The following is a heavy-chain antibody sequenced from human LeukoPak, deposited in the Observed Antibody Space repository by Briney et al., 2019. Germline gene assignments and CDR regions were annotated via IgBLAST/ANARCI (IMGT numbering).Heavy chain of an antibody. V-gene: IGHV3-53*01. CDR1: GFTLSNYE. CDR2: IYSGGST. J-gene: IGHJ3*02. D-gene: IGHD1-26*01. CDR3: ARASAHSAFNAFDI. Sequence: GGSLRLSCAASGFTLSNYEMSWVRQAPRKGLEWVSVIYSGGSTSYADSVKGRFTISRDNSKNTLYLQMDSLRAEDTAVYYCARASAHSAFNAFDIWGQGTMVTVSS.